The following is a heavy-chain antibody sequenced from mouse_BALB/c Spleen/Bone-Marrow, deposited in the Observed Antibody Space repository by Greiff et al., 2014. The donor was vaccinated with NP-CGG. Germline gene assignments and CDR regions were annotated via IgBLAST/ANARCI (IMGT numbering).Heavy chain of an antibody. D-gene: IGHD2-4*01. Sequence: EVQVVESGGGLVKSGGSLKLSCAASGFTFNSYGMSWVRQTPEKRLEWVATISGGGSYTFCPDSVKGRFTISRDNAKNNLYLQLSSLRSEDTALYYCARHAYYDQTEVSFVYWGQGTLVTVSA. CDR1: GFTFNSYG. CDR3: ARHAYYDQTEVSFVY. J-gene: IGHJ3*01. V-gene: IGHV5-9-2*01. CDR2: ISGGGSYT.